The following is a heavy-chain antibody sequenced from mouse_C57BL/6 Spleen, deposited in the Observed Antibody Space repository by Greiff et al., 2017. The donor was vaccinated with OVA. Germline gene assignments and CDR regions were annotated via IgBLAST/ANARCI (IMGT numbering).Heavy chain of an antibody. Sequence: VQVVESGPELVKPGASVKISCKASGYAFSSSWMNWVKQRPGKGLEWIGRIYPGDGDTTYNGKFKGKATLTADKSSSTAYMQLSSLTSEDSAVYFCARFYYYGSSSYAMDYWGQGTSVTVSS. J-gene: IGHJ4*01. V-gene: IGHV1-82*01. CDR2: IYPGDGDT. D-gene: IGHD1-1*01. CDR3: ARFYYYGSSSYAMDY. CDR1: GYAFSSSW.